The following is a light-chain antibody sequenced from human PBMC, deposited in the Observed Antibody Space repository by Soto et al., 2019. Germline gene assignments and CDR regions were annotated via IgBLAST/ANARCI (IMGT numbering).Light chain of an antibody. V-gene: IGLV2-14*03. CDR2: DVT. Sequence: QSALTQPASVSGSPGQSITISCTGAYSDIGGYNYVSWYQQHPGKAPKLMIYDVTNRPSGVSYHFSGSKSGNTASLTISGLQAEDEADYYCSSYTSRSTLGVFGGGTKLTVL. CDR3: SSYTSRSTLGV. J-gene: IGLJ2*01. CDR1: YSDIGGYNY.